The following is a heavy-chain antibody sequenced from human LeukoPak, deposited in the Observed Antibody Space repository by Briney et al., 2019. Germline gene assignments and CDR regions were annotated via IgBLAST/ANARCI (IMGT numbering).Heavy chain of an antibody. CDR2: ISGSGGST. CDR1: GFAFSSYA. J-gene: IGHJ4*02. Sequence: GGSLRLSCTASGFAFSSYAMTWVRQAPGKGLEWVSGISGSGGSTYYADAVKGRFTISRDNSRNTLYLQMNRLRAAETAVYYCAKGLNYERSAAFDYWGQGTLVTVSS. V-gene: IGHV3-23*01. CDR3: AKGLNYERSAAFDY. D-gene: IGHD3-22*01.